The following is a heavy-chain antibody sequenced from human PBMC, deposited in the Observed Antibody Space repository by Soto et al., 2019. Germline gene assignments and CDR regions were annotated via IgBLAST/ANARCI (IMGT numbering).Heavy chain of an antibody. CDR3: ARGPYSSGSTRESIYYYYGMDV. D-gene: IGHD6-19*01. V-gene: IGHV4-34*01. J-gene: IGHJ6*02. CDR1: GGSFSGYY. Sequence: PSETLSLTCAVYGGSFSGYYWSWIRRPPGKGLEWIGEINHSGSTNYNPSLKSRVTISVDTSKNQFSLKLSSVTAADTAVYYCARGPYSSGSTRESIYYYYGMDVWGQGTTVTVSS. CDR2: INHSGST.